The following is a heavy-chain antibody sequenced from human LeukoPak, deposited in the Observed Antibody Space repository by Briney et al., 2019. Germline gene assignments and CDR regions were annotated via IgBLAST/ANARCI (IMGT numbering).Heavy chain of an antibody. CDR3: ARVAAASGHDGSAYSYYFLDV. J-gene: IGHJ6*03. CDR2: INWNGGST. Sequence: GGSLRLSCTASGFTFDDYGMSWVRQAPGKGPEWVSGINWNGGSTSYADSVKGRFIISRDNAKNSLFLQVNSLRAEDTALYHCARVAAASGHDGSAYSYYFLDVWGKGTTVTVSS. D-gene: IGHD6-13*01. CDR1: GFTFDDYG. V-gene: IGHV3-20*01.